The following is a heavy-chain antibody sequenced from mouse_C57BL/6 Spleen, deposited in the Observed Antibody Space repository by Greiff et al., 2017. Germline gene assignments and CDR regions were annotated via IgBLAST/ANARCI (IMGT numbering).Heavy chain of an antibody. Sequence: VQLQQSGAELVRPGTSVKMSCKASGYTFTNYWIGWAKQRPGHGLEWIGGIYPGGGYTNYNEKFKGKATLTADKSFSTAYMQFSSLTSEDSAIYYGARRGYGSSYGGFYLDYWGQGTTLTVSS. D-gene: IGHD1-1*01. CDR3: ARRGYGSSYGGFYLDY. J-gene: IGHJ2*01. CDR1: GYTFTNYW. CDR2: IYPGGGYT. V-gene: IGHV1-63*01.